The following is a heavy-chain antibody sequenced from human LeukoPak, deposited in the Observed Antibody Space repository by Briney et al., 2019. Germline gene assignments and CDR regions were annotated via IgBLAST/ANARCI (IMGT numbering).Heavy chain of an antibody. V-gene: IGHV3-7*01. CDR3: ARVGLRFLEWFDPYYYYGMDV. Sequence: GGSLRLSCAASGFTFSSYWMSWVRQAPGKGLEWVANIEQDGSEKYYVDSVKGRFTISRDNAKNSLYLQMNSLRAEDTAVYYCARVGLRFLEWFDPYYYYGMDVWGQGTTVTVSS. CDR2: IEQDGSEK. D-gene: IGHD3-3*01. J-gene: IGHJ6*02. CDR1: GFTFSSYW.